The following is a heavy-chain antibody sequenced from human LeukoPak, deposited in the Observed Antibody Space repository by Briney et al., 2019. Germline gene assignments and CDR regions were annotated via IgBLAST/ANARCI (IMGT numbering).Heavy chain of an antibody. CDR3: AKETEYNVRGLYYYYGMDV. J-gene: IGHJ6*02. D-gene: IGHD1-1*01. CDR2: ISGSGGST. CDR1: GFTFSSYA. Sequence: GGSLRLSCAASGFTFSSYAMSWVRQAPGGGLEWVSAISGSGGSTYYADSVKGRFTISRDNSKNTLYLQMNSLRAEDTAVYYCAKETEYNVRGLYYYYGMDVWGQGTTVTVSS. V-gene: IGHV3-23*01.